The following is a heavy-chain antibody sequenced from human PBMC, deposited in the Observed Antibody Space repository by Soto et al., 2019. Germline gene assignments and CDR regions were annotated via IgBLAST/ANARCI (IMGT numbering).Heavy chain of an antibody. J-gene: IGHJ4*02. CDR3: TRGADGFDY. V-gene: IGHV3-13*01. D-gene: IGHD3-16*01. Sequence: GGSLRLSCAASGFTVSSYDFHWVRQATGKGLEWVSGIGTAGDTYYAGSVKGRFIMSRENGKNSLYLQMNSLRAGDTAVYYCTRGADGFDYWGQGTLVTVSS. CDR1: GFTVSSYD. CDR2: IGTAGDT.